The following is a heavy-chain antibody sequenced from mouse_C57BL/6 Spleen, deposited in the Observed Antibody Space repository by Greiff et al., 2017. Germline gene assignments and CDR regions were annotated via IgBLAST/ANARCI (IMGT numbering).Heavy chain of an antibody. J-gene: IGHJ4*01. Sequence: VQLQQSGPGLVQPSQSLSITCTVSGFSLTSYGVHWVRQSPGKGLEWLGVIWSGGSTDYNAAFISRLSISKDNSKSQVFFKMNSLQADDTAIYYCARTNWDGSDAMDYWGQGTSVTVSS. CDR1: GFSLTSYG. D-gene: IGHD4-1*01. V-gene: IGHV2-2*01. CDR3: ARTNWDGSDAMDY. CDR2: IWSGGST.